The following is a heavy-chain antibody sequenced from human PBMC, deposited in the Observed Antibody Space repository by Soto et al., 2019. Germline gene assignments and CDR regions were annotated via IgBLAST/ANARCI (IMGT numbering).Heavy chain of an antibody. CDR2: ISYDGSNE. Sequence: GGSLRLSCAASGFTFRNYGMHWVRQAPGKGLEWVAGISYDGSNEYYADSMKGRFTISRDNSKNTLYLQMHSLRAEDTAVYFCAKDRRGKNYSLLDYWGQGTLITVFS. CDR1: GFTFRNYG. V-gene: IGHV3-30*18. CDR3: AKDRRGKNYSLLDY. D-gene: IGHD2-15*01. J-gene: IGHJ4*02.